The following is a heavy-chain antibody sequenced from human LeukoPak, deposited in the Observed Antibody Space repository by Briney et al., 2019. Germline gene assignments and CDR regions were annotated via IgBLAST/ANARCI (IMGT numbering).Heavy chain of an antibody. J-gene: IGHJ5*02. CDR1: GYTFTTYD. Sequence: EASVKVSCKASGYTFTTYDINWVRQAPGQGLEWMGWMSPNSGNTAYAQKFQGRVTMTRNTAIGTAYMELSSLRSEDTAVYYCARGLIDVALFGVTIRGFDPWGQGTLVTVSS. V-gene: IGHV1-8*01. CDR2: MSPNSGNT. D-gene: IGHD3-3*01. CDR3: ARGLIDVALFGVTIRGFDP.